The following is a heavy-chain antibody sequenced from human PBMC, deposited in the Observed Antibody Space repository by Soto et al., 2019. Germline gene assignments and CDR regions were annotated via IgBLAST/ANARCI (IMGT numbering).Heavy chain of an antibody. V-gene: IGHV3-23*01. J-gene: IGHJ3*02. CDR3: ARRPDAFDI. CDR2: ISGDGLST. Sequence: GGSLRLSCAGSGSTFTDFTMTWVRQAPGKGLEWVSAISGDGLSTYYAGSVKGRFTISRDNSKTTLYLQMTSLRAEDTAVYYCARRPDAFDIWGRGTMVTVSS. CDR1: GSTFTDFT.